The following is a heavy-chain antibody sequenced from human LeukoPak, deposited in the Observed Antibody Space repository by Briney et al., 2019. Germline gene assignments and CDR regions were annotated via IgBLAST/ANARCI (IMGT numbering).Heavy chain of an antibody. J-gene: IGHJ6*03. CDR2: ISTSGST. V-gene: IGHV4-61*02. CDR1: GGSINSSNYY. Sequence: SETLSLTSTVSGGSINSSNYYWSWIRQPAGKGLEWIGRISTSGSTNYNPSLQSRVTISVGTSKNQFSLKMSSVTAADTAIFYCARDSFTPFDYCYYYMDVWGKGTTVTVSS. CDR3: ARDSFTPFDYCYYYMDV. D-gene: IGHD2/OR15-2a*01.